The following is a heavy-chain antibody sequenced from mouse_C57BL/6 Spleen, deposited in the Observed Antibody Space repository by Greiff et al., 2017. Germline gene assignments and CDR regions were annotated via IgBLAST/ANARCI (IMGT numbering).Heavy chain of an antibody. CDR1: GYTFTSYG. Sequence: VQLQQSGAELARPGASVKLSCKASGYTFTSYGISWVKQRTGQGLEWIGEIYPRSGNTYYNEKFKGKATLTADKSSSTAYMELRSLTSEDSAVYFCASYGSGECYYAMDYWGQGTSVTVSS. D-gene: IGHD1-1*02. J-gene: IGHJ4*01. CDR3: ASYGSGECYYAMDY. CDR2: IYPRSGNT. V-gene: IGHV1-81*01.